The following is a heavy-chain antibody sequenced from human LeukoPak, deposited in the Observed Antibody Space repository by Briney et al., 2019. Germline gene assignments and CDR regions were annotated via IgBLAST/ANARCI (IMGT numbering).Heavy chain of an antibody. D-gene: IGHD2-15*01. V-gene: IGHV3-30*01. CDR2: ISYDGSNK. CDR3: ARDRDIVVGTGGNAFDI. Sequence: GGSLRLSCAASGFTFSSYAMHWVRQAPGKGLEWVAVISYDGSNKYYADSVKGRFTISRDNSKNTLYLQMNSLRAEDTAVYYCARDRDIVVGTGGNAFDIWGQGTMVTVSS. J-gene: IGHJ3*02. CDR1: GFTFSSYA.